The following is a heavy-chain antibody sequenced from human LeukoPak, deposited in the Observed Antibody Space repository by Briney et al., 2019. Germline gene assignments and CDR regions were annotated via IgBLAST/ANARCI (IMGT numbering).Heavy chain of an antibody. CDR1: GLTVSINY. CDR2: IYSGGST. V-gene: IGHV3-53*01. CDR3: ARVRRRTDTYFDY. Sequence: PGGSLRLSCAASGLTVSINYMSWVRQAPGKGLEWVSVIYSGGSTYYADSVKGRFTISRDNSKNTLYLQLDSLRADDTAVYYCARVRRRTDTYFDYWGQGTLVTVSS. J-gene: IGHJ4*02. D-gene: IGHD5-18*01.